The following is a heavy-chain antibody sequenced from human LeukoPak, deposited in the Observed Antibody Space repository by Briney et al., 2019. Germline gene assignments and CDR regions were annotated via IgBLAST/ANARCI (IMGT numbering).Heavy chain of an antibody. CDR1: GFTFDDYA. Sequence: PGGSLRLSCAASGFTFDDYALHLVRQAQGKALELLSGISWNSGSIGYADSVKGRFTISRDNAKNSLYLQMNSLRAEDTAFFFQAEDGIRDCSGGSCSHFDYWGQGTLVTVSS. CDR2: ISWNSGSI. J-gene: IGHJ4*02. D-gene: IGHD2-15*01. V-gene: IGHV3-9*01. CDR3: AEDGIRDCSGGSCSHFDY.